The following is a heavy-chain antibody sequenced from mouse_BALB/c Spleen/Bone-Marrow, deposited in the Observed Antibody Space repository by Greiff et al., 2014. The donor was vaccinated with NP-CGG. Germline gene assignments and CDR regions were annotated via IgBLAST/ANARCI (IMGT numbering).Heavy chain of an antibody. CDR3: TKIYYGYDGGYYYAMDY. V-gene: IGHV5-6-4*01. Sequence: EVQGVESGGGLVKPGGSLKLSCAASGFTFSSYAMSWVRQTPEKRLEWVATISSGGSYTYYPDSVKGRFTISRDNAKNTLYLQMSSLKSGDTAMYYCTKIYYGYDGGYYYAMDYWGQGTSVTVSS. CDR2: ISSGGSYT. J-gene: IGHJ4*01. CDR1: GFTFSSYA. D-gene: IGHD2-2*01.